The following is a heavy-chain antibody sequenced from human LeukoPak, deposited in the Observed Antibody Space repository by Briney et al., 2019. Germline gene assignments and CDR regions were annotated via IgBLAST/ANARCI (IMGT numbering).Heavy chain of an antibody. Sequence: GGSLRLSCAAPGFTSNSYWMTWVRQAPGKGLAWVADIKQDGSDKYYAGSVKGRLTISRDNAKNSLYLQMNSLRAEDTAVYFCARYNSAWKTDDYWGQGTLVTVSS. J-gene: IGHJ4*02. CDR1: GFTSNSYW. V-gene: IGHV3-7*03. CDR2: IKQDGSDK. D-gene: IGHD6-19*01. CDR3: ARYNSAWKTDDY.